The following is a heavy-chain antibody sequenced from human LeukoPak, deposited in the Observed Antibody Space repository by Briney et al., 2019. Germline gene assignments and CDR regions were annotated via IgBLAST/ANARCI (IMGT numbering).Heavy chain of an antibody. CDR2: INHSGST. Sequence: SETLSLTCAAYGGSFSGYYWSWIRQPPGKGLEWIGEINHSGSTNYNPSLKSRVTISVDTSKNQFSLKLSSVTAADTAVYYCARLYYDSSGQPFDYWGQGTLVTVSS. D-gene: IGHD3-22*01. CDR1: GGSFSGYY. V-gene: IGHV4-34*01. J-gene: IGHJ4*02. CDR3: ARLYYDSSGQPFDY.